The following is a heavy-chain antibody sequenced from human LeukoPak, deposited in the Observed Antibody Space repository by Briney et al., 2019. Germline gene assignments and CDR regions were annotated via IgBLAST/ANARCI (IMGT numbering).Heavy chain of an antibody. CDR3: ARVRGTVTRYYYMDV. CDR2: MNPYSGGT. D-gene: IGHD4-17*01. J-gene: IGHJ6*03. CDR1: GYTFTGYY. Sequence: ASVKVSCKASGYTFTGYYMHWVRQAPGQGLEWMGWMNPYSGGTNYAQKFQGRVTMTRDTSISTAYMELSRLRSDDTAVYYCARVRGTVTRYYYMDVWGKGTTVTVSS. V-gene: IGHV1-2*02.